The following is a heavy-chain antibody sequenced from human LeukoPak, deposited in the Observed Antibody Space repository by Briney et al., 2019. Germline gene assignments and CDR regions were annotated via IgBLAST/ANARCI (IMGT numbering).Heavy chain of an antibody. CDR2: IRYDESDK. CDR3: ARDLQGYCSGGSCNSGYFDY. V-gene: IGHV3-30*02. J-gene: IGHJ4*02. Sequence: GGSLRLSCAASGLTVSSNYMIWVRQAPGKGLEWVAFIRYDESDKYYADSVKGRFTISRDNSKNTLYLQMNSLRAEDTAVYYCARDLQGYCSGGSCNSGYFDYWGQGTLVTVSS. D-gene: IGHD2-15*01. CDR1: GLTVSSNY.